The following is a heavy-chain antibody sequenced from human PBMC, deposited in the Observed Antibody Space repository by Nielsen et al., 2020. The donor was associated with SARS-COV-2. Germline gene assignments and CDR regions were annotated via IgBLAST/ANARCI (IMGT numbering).Heavy chain of an antibody. V-gene: IGHV5-10-1*01. Sequence: KVSCKGSGYSFTSYWISWVRQMPGKGLEWMGRIDPSDSYTNYSPSFQGHVTISADKSISTAYLQWSSLKASDTAMYYCARPIAVAYDAFDIWGQGTMVTVSS. CDR2: IDPSDSYT. D-gene: IGHD6-19*01. J-gene: IGHJ3*02. CDR3: ARPIAVAYDAFDI. CDR1: GYSFTSYW.